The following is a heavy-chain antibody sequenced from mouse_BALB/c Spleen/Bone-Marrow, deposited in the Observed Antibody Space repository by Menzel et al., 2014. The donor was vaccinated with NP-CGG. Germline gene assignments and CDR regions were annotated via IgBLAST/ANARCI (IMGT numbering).Heavy chain of an antibody. Sequence: LVKTGASVKISCKASGYSFTGYYMHWVKQSHGKSLEWIGYISCYNGATSYNQHFKGKATFTVDTSSSTAYMQFNSLTSEDSAVYYCVRRRNPIFYYAMDYWGQGTSVTVSS. CDR2: ISCYNGAT. V-gene: IGHV1S34*01. CDR1: GYSFTGYY. CDR3: VRRRNPIFYYAMDY. J-gene: IGHJ4*01.